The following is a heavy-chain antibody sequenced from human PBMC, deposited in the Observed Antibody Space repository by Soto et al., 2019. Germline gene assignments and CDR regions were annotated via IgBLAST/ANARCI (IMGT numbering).Heavy chain of an antibody. V-gene: IGHV1-69*01. CDR2: IIPIFGTA. D-gene: IGHD3-16*01. CDR3: ARDDWERTDNYYYYGMDV. CDR1: GGTFSSYA. J-gene: IGHJ6*02. Sequence: QVQLVQSGAEVKKPGSSVKVSCKASGGTFSSYAISWVRQAPGQGLEWMGGIIPIFGTANYAQKFRGRVTITADESTSTAYMELSSLRSEDTAVYYCARDDWERTDNYYYYGMDVWGQGTTVTVSS.